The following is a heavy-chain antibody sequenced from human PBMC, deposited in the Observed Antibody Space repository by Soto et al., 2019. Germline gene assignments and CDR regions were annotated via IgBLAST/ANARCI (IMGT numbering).Heavy chain of an antibody. V-gene: IGHV4-34*01. CDR1: GESFSGYY. J-gene: IGHJ5*02. D-gene: IGHD6-13*01. CDR2: INHSGST. CDR3: ARGQGSSSHHKNWFDP. Sequence: SETLSLTCAVYGESFSGYYWSWIRQPPGKGLEWIGEINHSGSTNYNPSLKSRVTISVDTSKNQFSLKLSSVTAADTAVYYCARGQGSSSHHKNWFDPWGQGTLVTVSS.